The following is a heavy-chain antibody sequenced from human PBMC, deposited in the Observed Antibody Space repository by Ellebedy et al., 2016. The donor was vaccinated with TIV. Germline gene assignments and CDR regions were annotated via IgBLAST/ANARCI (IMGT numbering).Heavy chain of an antibody. CDR1: GGSVSSGRYF. V-gene: IGHV4-61*01. CDR3: TRGGTSYSDY. D-gene: IGHD1-1*01. J-gene: IGHJ4*02. Sequence: SETLSLTCTVSGGSVSSGRYFWSWIRQPPGQGLEWIGYIYYSGSTNYNPSLKSRITISVDTSKNQFSLKLGSVTAADTAMYYCTRGGTSYSDYWGQGTLVTVSS. CDR2: IYYSGST.